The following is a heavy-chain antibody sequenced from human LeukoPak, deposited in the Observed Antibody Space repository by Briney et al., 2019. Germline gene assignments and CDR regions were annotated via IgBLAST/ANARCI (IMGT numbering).Heavy chain of an antibody. Sequence: ASVKVSCKVSGYTPTELSMHWVRQAPGKGLEWMGGFDPEDGETIYAQKFQGRVTMTEDTSTDTAYMELSSLRSEDTAVYYCATVGGYDGRLSGYCYYMDVWGKGTTVTVSS. V-gene: IGHV1-24*01. J-gene: IGHJ6*03. CDR1: GYTPTELS. CDR2: FDPEDGET. CDR3: ATVGGYDGRLSGYCYYMDV. D-gene: IGHD5-12*01.